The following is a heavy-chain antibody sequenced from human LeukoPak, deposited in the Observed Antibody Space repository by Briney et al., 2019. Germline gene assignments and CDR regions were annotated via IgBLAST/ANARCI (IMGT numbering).Heavy chain of an antibody. CDR1: GVSISSSSYY. CDR2: IYYGGST. V-gene: IGHV4-39*01. D-gene: IGHD2-15*01. Sequence: PSETLSLTCTVSGVSISSSSYYWGWIRQPPGKGLEWIGSIYYGGSTYYNPSLKSRVTISVDTSMNQFSLKLSFVTTADTAVYYCARALGYCSGGSCTRGYNWFDPWGQGTLVTVPS. J-gene: IGHJ5*02. CDR3: ARALGYCSGGSCTRGYNWFDP.